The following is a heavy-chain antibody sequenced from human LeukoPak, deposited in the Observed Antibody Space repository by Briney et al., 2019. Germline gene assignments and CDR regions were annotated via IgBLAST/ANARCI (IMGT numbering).Heavy chain of an antibody. V-gene: IGHV3-30*02. J-gene: IGHJ6*03. CDR1: GFTFSSYG. Sequence: PGGSLRLSCAASGFTFSSYGMHWVRQAPGKGLEWVTFIRYDGVNKYYADSVKGRFTISRDNSKNTLYLQMNSLRAEDTAVYYCAKDHRSSTSCFYYDYYMDVWGKGTTVTVSS. D-gene: IGHD2-2*01. CDR3: AKDHRSSTSCFYYDYYMDV. CDR2: IRYDGVNK.